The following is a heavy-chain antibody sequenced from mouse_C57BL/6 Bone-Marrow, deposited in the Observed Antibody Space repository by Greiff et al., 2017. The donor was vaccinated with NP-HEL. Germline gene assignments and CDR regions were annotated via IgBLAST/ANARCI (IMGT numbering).Heavy chain of an antibody. J-gene: IGHJ4*01. CDR2: IDPNSGGT. V-gene: IGHV1-72*01. CDR3: AREWGYMVTTGGYYAMDY. Sequence: VQLQQPGAELVKPGASVKLSCKASGYTFTSYWMHWVKQRPGRGLEWIGRIDPNSGGTKYNEKFKSKATLTVDKPSSTAYMQLSSLTSEDSAVYYCAREWGYMVTTGGYYAMDYWGQGTSVTVSS. D-gene: IGHD2-2*01. CDR1: GYTFTSYW.